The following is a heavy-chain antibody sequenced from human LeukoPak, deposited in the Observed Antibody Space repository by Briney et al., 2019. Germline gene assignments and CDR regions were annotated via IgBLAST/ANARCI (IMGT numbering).Heavy chain of an antibody. Sequence: QPGGSLRLSCAASGFTFSSYWMSWVRQAPGKGLEWVAIIKQDGSEKYYVDSVKGRFTISRDNAKNSLYLQMNSLRAADTAVYYCAREGIAADWFDPWGQGTLVTVSS. J-gene: IGHJ5*02. CDR2: IKQDGSEK. CDR3: AREGIAADWFDP. D-gene: IGHD6-13*01. V-gene: IGHV3-7*03. CDR1: GFTFSSYW.